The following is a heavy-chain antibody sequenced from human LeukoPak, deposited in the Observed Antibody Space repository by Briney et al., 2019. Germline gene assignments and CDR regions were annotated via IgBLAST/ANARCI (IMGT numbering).Heavy chain of an antibody. CDR2: IYHSGST. V-gene: IGHV4-38-2*02. CDR3: ARALRYYFDY. J-gene: IGHJ4*02. Sequence: SETLSLTCTVSGYSISSGYYWGWIRQPPGKGLEWIGSIYHSGSTYYHPSLKSRVTISVDTSKNQFSLKLTSVTAADTAVYYCARALRYYFDYWGQGTLVTVSS. CDR1: GYSISSGYY.